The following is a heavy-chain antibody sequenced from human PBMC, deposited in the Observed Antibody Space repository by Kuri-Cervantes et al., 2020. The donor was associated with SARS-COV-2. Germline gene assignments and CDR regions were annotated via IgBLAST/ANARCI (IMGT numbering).Heavy chain of an antibody. CDR2: IYYSGST. V-gene: IGHV4-30-4*08. CDR1: GDSITTSPYY. Sequence: SETLSLTCTVSGDSITTSPYYWAWVRQPPGKGLEWIGYIYYSGSTYYNPSLKSRVTISVDTSKNQFSLKPSSVTAADTAVYYCARRSGYDLDFDYWGQGTLVTVSS. CDR3: ARRSGYDLDFDY. D-gene: IGHD5-12*01. J-gene: IGHJ4*02.